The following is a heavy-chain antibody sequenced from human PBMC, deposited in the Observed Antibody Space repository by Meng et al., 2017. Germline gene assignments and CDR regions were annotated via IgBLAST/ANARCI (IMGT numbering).Heavy chain of an antibody. CDR2: INQSGST. V-gene: IGHV4-34*01. CDR3: ARRRGGSSDWFDP. CDR1: GGSFSGYY. J-gene: IGHJ5*02. D-gene: IGHD6-6*01. Sequence: VRVQLWGAGLWKLSETRSLTCAVIGGSFSGYYGSWIRQPPGKGLEWIGEINQSGSTNYNPSLKSRVTISVDTSKNQFSLKLSSVTAADTAVYYCARRRGGSSDWFDPWGQGTLVTVSS.